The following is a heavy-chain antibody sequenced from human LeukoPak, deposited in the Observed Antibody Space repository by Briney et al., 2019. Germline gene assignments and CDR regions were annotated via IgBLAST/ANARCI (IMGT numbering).Heavy chain of an antibody. V-gene: IGHV1-3*01. D-gene: IGHD3-22*01. CDR3: AGDSSGYYYYGYAFDI. CDR1: GYTFTSCA. CDR2: INAGNGNT. J-gene: IGHJ3*02. Sequence: ASVKVSCKASGYTFTSCAMHWVRQAPGQRLEWMGWINAGNGNTKYSQKFQGRVTITRDTSASTAYMELSSLRSEDTAVYYCAGDSSGYYYYGYAFDIWGQGTMVTVSS.